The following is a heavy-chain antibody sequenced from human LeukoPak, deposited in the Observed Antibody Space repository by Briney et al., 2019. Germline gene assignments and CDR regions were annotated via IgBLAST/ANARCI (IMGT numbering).Heavy chain of an antibody. CDR1: GASISSSAYY. J-gene: IGHJ4*02. D-gene: IGHD4-11*01. CDR2: IYYSGST. CDR3: ARGPTVKYFDY. Sequence: SETPSLTCTVSGASISSSAYYWGWIRQPPGKGLEWIGSIYYSGSTYYNPSLKSRVTISIDTSKNQFSLKLSSVTAADTAVYYCARGPTVKYFDYWGQGTLGTVSS. V-gene: IGHV4-39*07.